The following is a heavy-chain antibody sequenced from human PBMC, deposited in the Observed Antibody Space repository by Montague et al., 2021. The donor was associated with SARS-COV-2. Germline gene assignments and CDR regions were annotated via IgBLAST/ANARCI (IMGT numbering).Heavy chain of an antibody. CDR3: ARVRITMIVVVDAFDI. Sequence: TLSLTCTLSGGSISSGGWYWSWIRQHPGKGLEWIGYIYYSGSTYYXPSLKSRVTISVDTPKNQFSLKLSSVTAADTAVYYCARVRITMIVVVDAFDIWGQGTMVTVSS. V-gene: IGHV4-31*03. J-gene: IGHJ3*02. CDR1: GGSISSGGWY. CDR2: IYYSGST. D-gene: IGHD3-22*01.